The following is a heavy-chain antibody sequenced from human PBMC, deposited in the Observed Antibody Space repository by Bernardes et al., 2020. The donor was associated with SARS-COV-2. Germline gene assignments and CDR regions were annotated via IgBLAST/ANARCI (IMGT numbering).Heavy chain of an antibody. Sequence: LSRTCTVSGGSVRSGSYYWSWIRQPPGKGLEWIGYIYYSGRTNYNPSLKSRVTISVDTSKNQFSLKLSSVTAADTAVYYCAREKAYGDYFDYWGQGTLVTGSS. CDR3: AREKAYGDYFDY. V-gene: IGHV4-61*01. CDR1: GGSVRSGSYY. J-gene: IGHJ4*02. CDR2: IYYSGRT. D-gene: IGHD4-17*01.